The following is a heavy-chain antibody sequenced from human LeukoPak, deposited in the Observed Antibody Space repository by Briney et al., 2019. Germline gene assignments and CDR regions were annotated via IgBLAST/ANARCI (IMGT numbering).Heavy chain of an antibody. Sequence: PGGSRQISGQGSGSLFTSYWSGWVRQLPGKGLEGMGIIYPGDSDTSYSPSFQGHVTISADKSISTAYLQCSSLKASDTAMYSCARRPITMVRGVPGWFDPWGQGTLVTVSS. D-gene: IGHD3-10*01. CDR2: IYPGDSDT. CDR3: ARRPITMVRGVPGWFDP. V-gene: IGHV5-51*01. J-gene: IGHJ5*02. CDR1: GSLFTSYW.